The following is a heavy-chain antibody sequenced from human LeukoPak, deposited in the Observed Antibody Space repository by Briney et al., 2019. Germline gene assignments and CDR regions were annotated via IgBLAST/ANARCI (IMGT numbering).Heavy chain of an antibody. CDR2: IYYSGST. V-gene: IGHV4-59*01. D-gene: IGHD6-6*01. Sequence: SETLSLTCTVSGGSISSYYWSWIRQPPGKGLEWIGYIYYSGSTNYNPSLKSRVTISVDTSKNQFSLRLSSVTAADTAVYYCARTARAWHDYYYYYMDVWGKGTTVTVSS. J-gene: IGHJ6*03. CDR1: GGSISSYY. CDR3: ARTARAWHDYYYYYMDV.